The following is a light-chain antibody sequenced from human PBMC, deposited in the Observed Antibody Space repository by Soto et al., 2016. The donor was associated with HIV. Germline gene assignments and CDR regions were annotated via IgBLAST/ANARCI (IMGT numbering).Light chain of an antibody. J-gene: IGKJ4*01. CDR2: KAS. V-gene: IGKV1-5*03. Sequence: RITITCRASQSISSWLAWYQQKPGKAPKLLIYKASSLESGVPSRFSGSESGTEFTLTISSLQPDDFATYYCQQANSFPITFGGGTKVEI. CDR1: QSISSW. CDR3: QQANSFPIT.